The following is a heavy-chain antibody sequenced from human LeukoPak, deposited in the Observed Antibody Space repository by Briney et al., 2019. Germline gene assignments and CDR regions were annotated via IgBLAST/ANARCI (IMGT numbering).Heavy chain of an antibody. CDR3: ARDRGNTAMGLYYYYGMDV. CDR2: INPSGGST. V-gene: IGHV1-46*01. D-gene: IGHD5-18*01. J-gene: IGHJ6*02. CDR1: GYTFTSYY. Sequence: GASVKVSCKASGYTFTSYYMHWVRQAPGQGLEWMGIINPSGGSTSYAQKFQGRVTMTRDTSTSTVCMELSSLRSEDTAVYYCARDRGNTAMGLYYYYGMDVWGQGTTVTVSS.